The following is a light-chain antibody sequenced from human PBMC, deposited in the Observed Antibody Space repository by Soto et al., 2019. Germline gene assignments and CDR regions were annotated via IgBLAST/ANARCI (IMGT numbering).Light chain of an antibody. V-gene: IGKV3-20*01. J-gene: IGKJ2*01. CDR2: DVS. CDR3: QQYGRSPYT. Sequence: IVLTQSPGTLSLSPGERATLSCRASQSVSDNYLAWYQHKPGQAPRLLIYDVSTRATAIPDRFSGSGSGTDFTLTITRLDHEDFAVYYCQQYGRSPYTFGGGTKLEIK. CDR1: QSVSDNY.